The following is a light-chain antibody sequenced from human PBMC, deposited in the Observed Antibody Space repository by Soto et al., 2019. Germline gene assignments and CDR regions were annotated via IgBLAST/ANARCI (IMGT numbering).Light chain of an antibody. Sequence: EIVMTQSPATLSVSPGERATLSCWASQSVSSSLAWYQQKPGQAPRLLIYGASTRATGIPARFSGSGSGTVFTFNISSLQSEDLAVYFCQQYNKRPLSFGGGTKVEI. CDR1: QSVSSS. J-gene: IGKJ4*01. V-gene: IGKV3-15*01. CDR3: QQYNKRPLS. CDR2: GAS.